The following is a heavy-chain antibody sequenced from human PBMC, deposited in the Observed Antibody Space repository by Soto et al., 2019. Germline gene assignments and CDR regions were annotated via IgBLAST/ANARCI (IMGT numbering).Heavy chain of an antibody. CDR1: GFTFDDYA. Sequence: PGGSLRLSCAASGFTFDDYAMHWVRQAPGKGLEWVSGISWNSGSIGYADSVKGRFTISRDNAKNSLYLQMNSLRAEDTALYYCAKDFMARYCSSTSCLGKGAFDIWGQGTMITVSS. V-gene: IGHV3-9*01. J-gene: IGHJ3*02. D-gene: IGHD2-2*01. CDR2: ISWNSGSI. CDR3: AKDFMARYCSSTSCLGKGAFDI.